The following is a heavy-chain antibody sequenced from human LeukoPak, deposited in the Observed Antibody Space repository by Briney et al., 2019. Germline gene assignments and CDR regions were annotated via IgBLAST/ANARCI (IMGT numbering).Heavy chain of an antibody. Sequence: ASAKVSCKVSGYTLTELSMHWVRQAPGKGLEWMGGFDPEDGETIYAQKFQGRVTMTEDTSTDTAYMELSSLRSEDTAVYYCATQPPYYDFWSGYRYWGQGTLVTVSS. D-gene: IGHD3-3*01. CDR1: GYTLTELS. CDR3: ATQPPYYDFWSGYRY. V-gene: IGHV1-24*01. CDR2: FDPEDGET. J-gene: IGHJ4*02.